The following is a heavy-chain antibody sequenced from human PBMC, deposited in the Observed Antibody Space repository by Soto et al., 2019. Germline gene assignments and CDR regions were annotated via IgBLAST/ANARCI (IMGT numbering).Heavy chain of an antibody. CDR3: ARDLKGPGMDV. CDR1: GGSISSYY. Sequence: QVQLQESGPGLVKPSETLSLTCTVSGGSISSYYWSWIRQPPGKGLEWIGYIYYSGGTKYNPSLKSRVTISVDTSKNQFSLKLRSVTAADTAVYYCARDLKGPGMDVWGQGTTVTVSS. V-gene: IGHV4-59*01. J-gene: IGHJ6*02. CDR2: IYYSGGT.